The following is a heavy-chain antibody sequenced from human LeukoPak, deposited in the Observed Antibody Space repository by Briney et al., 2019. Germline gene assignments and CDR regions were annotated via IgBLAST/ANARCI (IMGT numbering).Heavy chain of an antibody. V-gene: IGHV4-59*08. J-gene: IGHJ4*02. CDR1: GGSISSYY. CDR3: ARRDGDYYFDY. Sequence: SETLSLTCTVSGGSISSYYWSWIRQPPGKGLEWIGYIYYSGSTNYNPSLKSRVTISVDTSKNQFSLKLSSVTAADTAVYYCARRDGDYYFDYWGQGTLVTVSS. CDR2: IYYSGST. D-gene: IGHD4-17*01.